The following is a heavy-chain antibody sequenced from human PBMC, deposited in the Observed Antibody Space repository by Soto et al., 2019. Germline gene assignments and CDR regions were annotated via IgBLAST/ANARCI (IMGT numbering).Heavy chain of an antibody. J-gene: IGHJ4*02. D-gene: IGHD5-18*01. CDR2: IYYSGST. CDR1: GGSISSSSYY. V-gene: IGHV4-39*01. Sequence: QLQLQESGPGLVKPSETLSLTCTVSGGSISSSSYYWGWIRQPPGKGLEWIGSIYYSGSTYYNPSLKSRVTISVDTSKNQFSLKLSSVTAADTAVYYCARPGYSYGQPDYWGQGTLVTVSS. CDR3: ARPGYSYGQPDY.